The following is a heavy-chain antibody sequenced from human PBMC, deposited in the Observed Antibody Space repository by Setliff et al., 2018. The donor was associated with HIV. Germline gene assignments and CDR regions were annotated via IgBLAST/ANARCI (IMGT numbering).Heavy chain of an antibody. J-gene: IGHJ4*02. Sequence: GGSLRLSCAASGFSFSDTWMNWVRQTPGKGLEWVGLIKDRADGGTADYAAPVKGRFTISRDDSKNTLFLQMNSLKSEDTAVYYCARWVSGSPDCWGQGTLVTVSS. V-gene: IGHV3-15*01. CDR2: IKDRADGGTA. CDR3: ARWVSGSPDC. D-gene: IGHD1-26*01. CDR1: GFSFSDTW.